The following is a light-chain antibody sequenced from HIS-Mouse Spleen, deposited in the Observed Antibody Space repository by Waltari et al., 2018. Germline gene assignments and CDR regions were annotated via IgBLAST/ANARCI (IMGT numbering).Light chain of an antibody. Sequence: QSALTQPASVSGSPGQPITISFTGTLSSVGSYNLVSWYQQHPGKAPKLMIYEGSKRPSGVSNRFSGSKSGNTASLTISGLQAEDEADYYCCSYAGSSTWVFGGGTKLTVL. CDR1: LSSVGSYNL. CDR2: EGS. J-gene: IGLJ3*02. CDR3: CSYAGSSTWV. V-gene: IGLV2-23*01.